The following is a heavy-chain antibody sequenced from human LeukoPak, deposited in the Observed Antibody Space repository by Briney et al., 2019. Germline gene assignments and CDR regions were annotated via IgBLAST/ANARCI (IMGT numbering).Heavy chain of an antibody. J-gene: IGHJ5*02. CDR2: INHSGST. V-gene: IGHV4-34*01. D-gene: IGHD2-2*01. CDR3: ARVVVVVPAATYWFDP. CDR1: GGSFSGYY. Sequence: SETLSLTCAVYGGSFSGYYWSWIRQPPGKGLEWIGEINHSGSTNYNPSLKSRVTMSVDTSKNQFSLKLSSVTAADTAVYYCARVVVVVPAATYWFDPWGQGTLVTVSS.